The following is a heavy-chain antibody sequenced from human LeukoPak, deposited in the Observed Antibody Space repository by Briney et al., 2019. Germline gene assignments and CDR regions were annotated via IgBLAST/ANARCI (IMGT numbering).Heavy chain of an antibody. J-gene: IGHJ4*02. D-gene: IGHD3-22*01. V-gene: IGHV4-59*02. CDR3: ARYYADVNGYYYYYDY. CDR1: GASVSSYL. CDR2: SAHTGSS. Sequence: PSETLSLTCTVSGASVSSYLWSWIRKPPGKGLEWIGFSAHTGSSSYNPSLKSRVSISVDKSMNHFSLRLTSVTTADTAVYYCARYYADVNGYYYYYDYWGQGTLVTVSS.